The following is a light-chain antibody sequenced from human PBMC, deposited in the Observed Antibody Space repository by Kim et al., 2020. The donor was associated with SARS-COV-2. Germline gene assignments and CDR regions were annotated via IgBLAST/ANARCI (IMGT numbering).Light chain of an antibody. CDR1: TSNIGSNT. CDR2: SNN. CDR3: ATWDNSLRAYV. V-gene: IGLV1-44*01. J-gene: IGLJ1*01. Sequence: ELTQPPSTSGTPGQRVTISCSGSTSNIGSNTVNWYQHLPGTAPKFLIYSNNQRPSGVPDRFSASKSGTSASLAISGLQSEDEGDYYCATWDNSLRAYVFGPGTKVTVL.